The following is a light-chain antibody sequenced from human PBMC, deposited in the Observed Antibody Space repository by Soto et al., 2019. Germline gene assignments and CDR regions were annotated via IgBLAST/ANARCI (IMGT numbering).Light chain of an antibody. J-gene: IGKJ1*01. Sequence: IVMTQSPATLSLFPGERATLSCRASQSVGSNLAWYQQKLGQAPRLLIYGTFTRATGIPARFSGSGSGTEFALTISSLQSEDSAVYFCQHYNDWPPGTFGQGTKVDIK. CDR1: QSVGSN. V-gene: IGKV3-15*01. CDR2: GTF. CDR3: QHYNDWPPGT.